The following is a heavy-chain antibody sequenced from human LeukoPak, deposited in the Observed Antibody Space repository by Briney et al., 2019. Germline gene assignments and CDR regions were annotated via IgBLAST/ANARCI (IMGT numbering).Heavy chain of an antibody. Sequence: ASVKVSCKASGYTFTSYYMHWVRQAPGQGLEWMGVINPSGGSTSYAQKFQGRVTITRDTSTSTVYMDLSSLRSEDTAVYYCARVEPAAGWFDPWGQGTLVTVSS. CDR1: GYTFTSYY. V-gene: IGHV1-46*01. D-gene: IGHD2-2*01. CDR3: ARVEPAAGWFDP. J-gene: IGHJ5*02. CDR2: INPSGGST.